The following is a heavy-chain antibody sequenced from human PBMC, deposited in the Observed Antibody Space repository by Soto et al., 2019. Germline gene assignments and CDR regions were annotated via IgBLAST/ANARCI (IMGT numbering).Heavy chain of an antibody. J-gene: IGHJ3*02. CDR1: GGTFSSYA. Sequence: SVKVSCKASGGTFSSYAISWVRQAPGQGLEWMGGIIPIFGTANYAQKFQGRVTITADESTSTAYMELSSLRSEDTAVYYCARPRTIGEGAFDIWGQGAMVTVSS. CDR3: ARPRTIGEGAFDI. V-gene: IGHV1-69*13. CDR2: IIPIFGTA. D-gene: IGHD3-9*01.